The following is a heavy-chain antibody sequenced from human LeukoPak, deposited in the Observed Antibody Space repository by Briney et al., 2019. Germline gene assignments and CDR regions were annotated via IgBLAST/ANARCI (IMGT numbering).Heavy chain of an antibody. J-gene: IGHJ4*02. V-gene: IGHV3-7*04. CDR2: IKQDGSEK. CDR1: GFTFSSYS. Sequence: PGGSLRLSCVVSGFTFSSYSMSWVRQVPGTGLEWVANIKQDGSEKYYVDSVKGRFTIARDNAKSSLYLQMNSLRAEDTAVYYCARIARFNESKNPFDYWGQGTLVTVSS. D-gene: IGHD2-8*01. CDR3: ARIARFNESKNPFDY.